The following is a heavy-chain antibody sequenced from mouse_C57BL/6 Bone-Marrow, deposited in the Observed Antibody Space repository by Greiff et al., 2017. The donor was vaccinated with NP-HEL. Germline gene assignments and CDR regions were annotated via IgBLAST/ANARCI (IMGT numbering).Heavy chain of an antibody. CDR3: TGFITHY. Sequence: EVKVEESGGGLVQPGGSMKLSCVASGFTFSNYWMNWVRQSPEKGLEWVAQIRLKSDNYATHYAESVKGRFTISRDDSKSSVYLQMNNLRAEDTGIYYCTGFITHYWGQGTTLTVSS. J-gene: IGHJ2*01. V-gene: IGHV6-3*01. D-gene: IGHD1-1*01. CDR1: GFTFSNYW. CDR2: IRLKSDNYAT.